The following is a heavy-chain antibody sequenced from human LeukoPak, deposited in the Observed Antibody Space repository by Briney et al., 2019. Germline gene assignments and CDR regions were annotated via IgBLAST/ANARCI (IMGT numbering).Heavy chain of an antibody. CDR2: INHSGST. D-gene: IGHD5-24*01. Sequence: SETLSLTCAVYGGSFSGYYWSWIRQPPGKGLEWIGEINHSGSTNYNPSLKSRVTISVDTSKNQFSLKLSSVTAADTAVYCCARRGRRWLQSFFDPWGQGTLVTVSS. CDR1: GGSFSGYY. CDR3: ARRGRRWLQSFFDP. V-gene: IGHV4-34*01. J-gene: IGHJ5*02.